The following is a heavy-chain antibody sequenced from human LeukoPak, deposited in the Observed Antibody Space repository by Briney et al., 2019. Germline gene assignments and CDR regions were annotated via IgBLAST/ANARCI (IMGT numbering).Heavy chain of an antibody. Sequence: SETLSLTCAVSGGSISSSNWWSWVRQPPGKGLEWIGEIYHSGSTNYNPSLKSRVTISVDKSKNQFSLKLSSVTAADTAVYYCARLGSVGFGEFNDAFDIWGQGTMVTVSS. CDR2: IYHSGST. D-gene: IGHD3-10*01. CDR1: GGSISSSNW. CDR3: ARLGSVGFGEFNDAFDI. J-gene: IGHJ3*02. V-gene: IGHV4-4*02.